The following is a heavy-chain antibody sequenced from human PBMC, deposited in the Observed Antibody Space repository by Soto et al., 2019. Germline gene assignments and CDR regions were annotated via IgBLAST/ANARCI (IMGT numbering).Heavy chain of an antibody. CDR3: ARGPLVVLNYFES. V-gene: IGHV1-69*02. Sequence: QVQLVQSGTEVKKPGSSVQVSCKASGGTFRNYPINWVRQAPGQGLEWMGSIFPLTDIPDYAQNFQARLTISADKSTSTAYMELSSLTSDDTAMYFCARGPLVVLNYFESWGQGPLVTVSS. J-gene: IGHJ4*02. CDR1: GGTFRNYP. CDR2: IFPLTDIP.